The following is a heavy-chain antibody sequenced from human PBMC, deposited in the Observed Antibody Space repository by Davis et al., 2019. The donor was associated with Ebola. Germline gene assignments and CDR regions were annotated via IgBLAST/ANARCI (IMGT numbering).Heavy chain of an antibody. CDR3: AHTPPYHYQIRGFDS. V-gene: IGHV2-5*02. J-gene: IGHJ4*02. CDR1: GFSLTTYGVG. CDR2: IYSDDDK. Sequence: SGPTLVKPTQTLTLTCNFSGFSLTTYGVGVGWVRQSPGKALEWLALIYSDDDKRYSPSLRTRLTISKDTSKNQVVLTMTNMDPVDSATYYCAHTPPYHYQIRGFDSWGQGTLVTVSS. D-gene: IGHD2-2*01.